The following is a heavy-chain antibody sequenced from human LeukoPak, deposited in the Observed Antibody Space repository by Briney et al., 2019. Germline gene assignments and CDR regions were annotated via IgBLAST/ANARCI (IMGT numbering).Heavy chain of an antibody. CDR1: GGSISSYY. Sequence: SETLSLTCTVSGGSISSYYWSWIRQPPGKGLEWIGYIYYSGSTNYNPSLKSRVTISVDTSKNQFSLKLSSVTAADTAVYYCARDQRITIFGVVTWWFDPWGQGTLVTVSS. V-gene: IGHV4-59*01. D-gene: IGHD3-3*01. CDR2: IYYSGST. CDR3: ARDQRITIFGVVTWWFDP. J-gene: IGHJ5*02.